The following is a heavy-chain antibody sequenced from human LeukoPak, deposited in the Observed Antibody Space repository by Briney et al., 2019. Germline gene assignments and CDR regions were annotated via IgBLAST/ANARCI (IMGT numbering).Heavy chain of an antibody. CDR2: IYYSGST. CDR3: ARAEKLWFGELFFDY. Sequence: SETLSLTCTVSGGSISSYYWSWIRQPPGKGLEWVGYIYYSGSTNYNPSLKSRVTTSVDTSKNQFSLKLSSVTAADTAVYYCARAEKLWFGELFFDYWGQGTLVTVSS. CDR1: GGSISSYY. J-gene: IGHJ4*02. V-gene: IGHV4-59*01. D-gene: IGHD3-10*01.